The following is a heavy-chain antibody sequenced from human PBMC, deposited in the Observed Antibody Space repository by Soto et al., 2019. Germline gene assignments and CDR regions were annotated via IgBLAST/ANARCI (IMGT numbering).Heavy chain of an antibody. J-gene: IGHJ4*02. Sequence: GASVQVSCKASGFTFTSSAMQWVRQARGQRLEWIGWIVVGSGNTNYAQKFQGRVTITRDTSASTAYMELSSLRSEDTAVYYCARSIVVVTSFDYWGQGTLVTVSS. CDR2: IVVGSGNT. D-gene: IGHD3-22*01. CDR3: ARSIVVVTSFDY. V-gene: IGHV1-58*02. CDR1: GFTFTSSA.